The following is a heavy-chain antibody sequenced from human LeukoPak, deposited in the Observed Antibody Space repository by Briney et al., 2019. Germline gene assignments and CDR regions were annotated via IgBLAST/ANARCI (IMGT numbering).Heavy chain of an antibody. CDR2: IRYDGSNK. CDR3: ANLLGYCSSTSCGYDY. V-gene: IGHV3-30*02. J-gene: IGHJ4*02. D-gene: IGHD2-2*01. Sequence: GGSLRLSCAASGFTFSSYGMHWFRQAPGKGLEWVAFIRYDGSNKYYADSVKGRFTISRDNSKNTLYLQMNSLRAEDTAVYYCANLLGYCSSTSCGYDYWGQGTLVTVSS. CDR1: GFTFSSYG.